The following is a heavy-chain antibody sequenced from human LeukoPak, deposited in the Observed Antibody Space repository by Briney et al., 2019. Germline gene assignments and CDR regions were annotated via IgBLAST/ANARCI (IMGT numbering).Heavy chain of an antibody. V-gene: IGHV3-21*01. J-gene: IGHJ4*02. CDR2: ISSSSSYI. Sequence: PGGSLRLSCAASRFTFSSYSMNWVRQAPGKGLEWVSSISSSSSYIYYADPVKGRFTISRDDAKNSLYLQMNSLRAEDTAVYYCASPSGYGGTDNWGQGTLVTVSS. CDR1: RFTFSSYS. CDR3: ASPSGYGGTDN. D-gene: IGHD4-23*01.